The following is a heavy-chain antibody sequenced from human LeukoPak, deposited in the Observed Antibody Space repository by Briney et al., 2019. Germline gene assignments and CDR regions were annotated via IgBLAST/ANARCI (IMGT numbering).Heavy chain of an antibody. CDR1: GGSISSGGYY. D-gene: IGHD2-21*02. CDR2: IYHSGST. CDR3: AREGDLGDPFDY. J-gene: IGHJ4*02. V-gene: IGHV4-30-2*01. Sequence: PSETLSLTCTVSGGSISSGGYYWSWIRQPPGKGLEWIGYIYHSGSTYYNPTLKSRVTISVDRSKNQFSLKLSSVTAADTAVYYCAREGDLGDPFDYWGQGTLVTVSS.